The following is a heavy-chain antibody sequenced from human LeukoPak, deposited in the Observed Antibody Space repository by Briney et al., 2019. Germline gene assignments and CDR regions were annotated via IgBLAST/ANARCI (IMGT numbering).Heavy chain of an antibody. Sequence: ASVKVSCKASGYTFTSYYMHWVRQAPGQGLEWMGIINPSGGSTSYAQKFQGRVTMTRDTSTSTVYMELSSLRSEDTAVYYCASPPGGYYDSSGYYRQFGWFDPWGQGTLVTVSS. CDR3: ASPPGGYYDSSGYYRQFGWFDP. CDR2: INPSGGST. CDR1: GYTFTSYY. J-gene: IGHJ5*02. V-gene: IGHV1-46*01. D-gene: IGHD3-22*01.